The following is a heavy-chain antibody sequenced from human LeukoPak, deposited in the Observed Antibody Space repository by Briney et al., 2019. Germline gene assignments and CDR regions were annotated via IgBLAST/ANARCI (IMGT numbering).Heavy chain of an antibody. Sequence: ASVKVSCKASGYTFISYGITWVRQAAGQRLAWMEWISTYNGNANYEQKLQGRVTMTTDTSTSTAYMELRNLRSDDTAVYYCARGSVRFGELFVPFDVWGQGTMVTASS. CDR1: GYTFISYG. CDR2: ISTYNGNA. V-gene: IGHV1-18*01. D-gene: IGHD3-10*01. J-gene: IGHJ3*01. CDR3: ARGSVRFGELFVPFDV.